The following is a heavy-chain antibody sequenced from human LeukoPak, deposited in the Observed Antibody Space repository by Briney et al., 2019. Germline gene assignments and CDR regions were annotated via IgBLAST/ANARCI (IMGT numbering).Heavy chain of an antibody. CDR2: ISWNSGRI. CDR1: GFTFDDYA. D-gene: IGHD2-15*01. J-gene: IGHJ6*02. CDR3: ARGVVVAATLPYYYYGMDV. Sequence: PGRSLRLSCAASGFTFDDYAMHWVRQAPGKGLEWVSGISWNSGRIDYADSVKGRFTISRDNAKNSLYLQMNSLRAEDTAVYYCARGVVVAATLPYYYYGMDVWGQGTTVTVSS. V-gene: IGHV3-9*01.